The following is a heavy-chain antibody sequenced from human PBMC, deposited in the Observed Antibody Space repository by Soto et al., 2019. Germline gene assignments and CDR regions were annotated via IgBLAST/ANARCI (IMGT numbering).Heavy chain of an antibody. Sequence: SLSLSCAASGFTFSSYAISWVRQAPGKGLEWVSAISGSGCSTSYADSVKGRFPISRDNSKNTLYLQMNSLRAEDTAVYYCAKKASGAAAGTGETDYWGQGTRDTVSA. D-gene: IGHD6-13*01. CDR1: GFTFSSYA. CDR2: ISGSGCST. J-gene: IGHJ4*02. V-gene: IGHV3-23*01. CDR3: AKKASGAAAGTGETDY.